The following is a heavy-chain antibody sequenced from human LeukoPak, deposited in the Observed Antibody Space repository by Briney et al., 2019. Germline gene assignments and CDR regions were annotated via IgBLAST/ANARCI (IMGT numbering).Heavy chain of an antibody. Sequence: PGGSLRLSCAGSGFSFDDYAMHWVRQAPGKGLEWVSYISWNSGSISYADSVKGRFTISRDNAKNSLYLQMNSLRAGDTALYYCAKDDCTAISCLGGGMDVWGQGTPVTVSS. J-gene: IGHJ6*02. CDR2: ISWNSGSI. CDR3: AKDDCTAISCLGGGMDV. V-gene: IGHV3-9*01. D-gene: IGHD2-2*01. CDR1: GFSFDDYA.